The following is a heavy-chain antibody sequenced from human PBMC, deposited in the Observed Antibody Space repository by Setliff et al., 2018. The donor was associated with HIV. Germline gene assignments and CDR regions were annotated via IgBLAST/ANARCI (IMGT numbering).Heavy chain of an antibody. Sequence: SETLSLTCAVYGGPLSGHYWSWIRQPPGQGLEWIGETSHSGSTYYNPSLRSRVTISVDTSKNQFSLKLSSVTAADTAVYYCARDAPTVYANGWFDPWGQGTLVTVSS. D-gene: IGHD2-8*01. CDR2: TSHSGST. CDR3: ARDAPTVYANGWFDP. V-gene: IGHV4-34*01. J-gene: IGHJ5*02. CDR1: GGPLSGHY.